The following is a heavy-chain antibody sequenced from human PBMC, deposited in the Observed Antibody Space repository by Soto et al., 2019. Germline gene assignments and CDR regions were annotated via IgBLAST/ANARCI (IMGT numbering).Heavy chain of an antibody. V-gene: IGHV3-23*01. J-gene: IGHJ4*02. CDR2: ISNSGP. D-gene: IGHD3-10*01. CDR1: GFTFGTYA. Sequence: PGGSLRLSCAASGFTFGTYAMSWVRQAPGKGLEWVSAISNSGPYYADSVKGRFTISRDNSKSTLYLQMNSLRVEDTAVYVCARPGYYFGSGSSNFDYWGQGTLVTVSS. CDR3: ARPGYYFGSGSSNFDY.